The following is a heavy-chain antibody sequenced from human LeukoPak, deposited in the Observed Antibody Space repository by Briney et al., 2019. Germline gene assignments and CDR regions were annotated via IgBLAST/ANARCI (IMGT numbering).Heavy chain of an antibody. CDR1: GFTFSSYG. V-gene: IGHV3-23*01. CDR3: AKDTYYDSSAALYFDY. D-gene: IGHD3-22*01. CDR2: ISGSGGST. Sequence: GGTLRLSCAASGFTFSSYGMSWVRQAPGKGLEWVSAISGSGGSTYYADSVKGRFTISRDNSKNTLYLQMNSLRAEDTAVYYCAKDTYYDSSAALYFDYWGQGTLVTVSS. J-gene: IGHJ4*02.